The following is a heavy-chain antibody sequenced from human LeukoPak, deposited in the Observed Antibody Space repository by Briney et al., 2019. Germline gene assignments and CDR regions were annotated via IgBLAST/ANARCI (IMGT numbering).Heavy chain of an antibody. CDR2: IYHSGST. Sequence: SETLSLTCAVSGYSISSGYYWGWIRQPPGKGLECVGSIYHSGSTYYNPSLKSQVTISVDTSKNQFSLKLPSVTAADTAVDYCARDTVAGREFDYWGQGTLATVSS. CDR1: GYSISSGYY. V-gene: IGHV4-38-2*02. D-gene: IGHD6-19*01. J-gene: IGHJ4*02. CDR3: ARDTVAGREFDY.